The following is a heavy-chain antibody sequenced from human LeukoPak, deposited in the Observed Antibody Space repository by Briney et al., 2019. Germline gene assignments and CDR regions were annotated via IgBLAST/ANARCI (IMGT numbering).Heavy chain of an antibody. CDR1: GYTFTSYG. J-gene: IGHJ6*03. CDR3: ARDSSSWRYYYYYYYMDV. D-gene: IGHD6-13*01. V-gene: IGHV1-69*13. Sequence: GASVKVSCKASGYTFTSYGISWVRQAPGQGLEWMGGIIPIFGTANYAQKFQGRVTITADESTSTAYMELSSLRSEDTAVYYCARDSSSWRYYYYYYYMDVWGKGTTVTVSS. CDR2: IIPIFGTA.